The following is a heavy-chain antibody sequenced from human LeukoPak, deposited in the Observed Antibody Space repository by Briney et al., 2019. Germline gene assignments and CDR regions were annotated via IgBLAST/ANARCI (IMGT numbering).Heavy chain of an antibody. CDR3: AKDREYYYDSSGYSDPDAFDI. CDR2: ISGSGGST. CDR1: GFTFSSYA. D-gene: IGHD3-22*01. V-gene: IGHV3-23*01. Sequence: GGSLRLSCAASGFTFSSYAMSWVRQAPGKGLEWASAISGSGGSTYYADSVKGRFTISRDNSKNTLYLQMNSLRAEDTAVYYCAKDREYYYDSSGYSDPDAFDIWGQGTMVTVSS. J-gene: IGHJ3*02.